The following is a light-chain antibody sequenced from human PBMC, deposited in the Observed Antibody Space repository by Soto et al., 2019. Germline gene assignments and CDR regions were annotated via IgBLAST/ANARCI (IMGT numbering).Light chain of an antibody. CDR2: AAS. CDR3: QQSFSPPLT. CDR1: QTLNNY. Sequence: DIQMTPSPSSVAASVGDRVTVTCRASQTLNNYLTWFQQKQGKXXKXXIYAASTLQSGVPSRFSGSGSGAELTITISSLQPEDFATYYCQQSFSPPLTFGQGTKVDIK. V-gene: IGKV1-39*01. J-gene: IGKJ1*01.